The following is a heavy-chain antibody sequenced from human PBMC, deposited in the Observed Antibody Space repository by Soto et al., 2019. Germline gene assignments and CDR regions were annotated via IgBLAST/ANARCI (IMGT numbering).Heavy chain of an antibody. CDR3: AGMPYTSGLRFDP. D-gene: IGHD6-19*01. V-gene: IGHV4-30-2*01. Sequence: PSESLSLTCNMSGDSYSISTYSLSWIRQPPGKALQWIGFIYQSGVTSYNPSLASRVSISLDRSNNQCSLKLKSVTAADTAVYFCAGMPYTSGLRFDPWGPGTLVTVSS. CDR2: IYQSGVT. J-gene: IGHJ5*02. CDR1: GDSYSISTYS.